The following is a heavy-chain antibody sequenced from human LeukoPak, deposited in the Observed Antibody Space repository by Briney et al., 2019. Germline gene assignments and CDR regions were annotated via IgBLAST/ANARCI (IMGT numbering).Heavy chain of an antibody. Sequence: ASVKVSCKASGYIFTSYGISWGRQAPGQGLEWMGWSSYNGNTNYAQNLQGRVTMTTDTSTSTAYMELRSLRSDDTAVYYCARDSLIPPARSLDYWGQGTLVTVSS. CDR2: SSYNGNT. CDR3: ARDSLIPPARSLDY. D-gene: IGHD2-2*01. CDR1: GYIFTSYG. J-gene: IGHJ4*02. V-gene: IGHV1-18*04.